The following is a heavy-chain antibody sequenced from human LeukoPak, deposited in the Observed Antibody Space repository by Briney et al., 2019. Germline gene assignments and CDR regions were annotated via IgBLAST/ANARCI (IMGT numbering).Heavy chain of an antibody. CDR2: IYHSGDT. J-gene: IGHJ6*02. V-gene: IGHV4-30-2*06. CDR3: VRGSSVTMVRGVIVTYGLDV. D-gene: IGHD3-10*01. Sequence: SETLSLTCGVSGGFIRSSGYSWSWFRQSPGMGLEWIGNIYHSGDTYYNPSLKNRLTISVDRLKNQFSLRLTSVTAADTAVYYCVRGSSVTMVRGVIVTYGLDVWGQGTTVTVSS. CDR1: GGFIRSSGYS.